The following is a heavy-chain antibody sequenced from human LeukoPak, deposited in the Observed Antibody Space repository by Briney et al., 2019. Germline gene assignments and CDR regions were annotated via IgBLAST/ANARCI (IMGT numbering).Heavy chain of an antibody. CDR1: GYTFTSYG. D-gene: IGHD3-10*01. V-gene: IGHV1-8*02. CDR3: ARGGMLLWFGELLPVFDY. CDR2: INPSGGST. Sequence: ASVKVSCKASGYTFTSYGISWVRQAPGQGLEWMGIINPSGGSTSYAQKFQGRVTMTRNTSISTAYMELSSLRSEDTAVYYCARGGMLLWFGELLPVFDYWGQGTLVTVSS. J-gene: IGHJ4*02.